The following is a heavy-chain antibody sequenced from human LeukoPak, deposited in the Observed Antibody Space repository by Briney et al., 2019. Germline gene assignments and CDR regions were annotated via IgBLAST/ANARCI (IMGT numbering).Heavy chain of an antibody. Sequence: PSQTLSLTCTVSGGSISSGDYYWSWIRQPPGKGLEWIGGISSSGNTYYNPSLKSRITIFIDTSKNHFSLKLSSVSAADTAVYYCARLGAGPTYYDFWSGYSSFYFDYWGQGTLVTVSS. CDR3: ARLGAGPTYYDFWSGYSSFYFDY. J-gene: IGHJ4*02. V-gene: IGHV4-30-2*03. D-gene: IGHD3-3*01. CDR2: ISSSGNT. CDR1: GGSISSGDYY.